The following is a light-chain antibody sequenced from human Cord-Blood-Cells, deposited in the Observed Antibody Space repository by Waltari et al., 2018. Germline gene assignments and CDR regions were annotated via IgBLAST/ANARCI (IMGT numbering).Light chain of an antibody. CDR1: SSDVGSYNL. CDR2: EGS. CDR3: CSYAGSSTYV. Sequence: QSALTQPASVSGSPGQSITTSCPGTSSDVGSYNLVSWYQQHPGKAPKLMNYEGSKRPSGVSNRFSGSKSGNTASLTISGLQAEDEADYYCCSYAGSSTYVFGTGTKVTVL. V-gene: IGLV2-23*01. J-gene: IGLJ1*01.